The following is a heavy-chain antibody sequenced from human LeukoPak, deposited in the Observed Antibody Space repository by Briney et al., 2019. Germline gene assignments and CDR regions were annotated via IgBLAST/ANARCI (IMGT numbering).Heavy chain of an antibody. V-gene: IGHV4-4*07. CDR3: ARGFWSFDL. J-gene: IGHJ2*01. Sequence: SETLSLTCTVSGGSISSYYWTWIRQPAGKGLEWIGRIYTTGSTIYNPSLRSRVTMSVDTSKNQISLNLNSVTAADTAMYYCARGFWSFDLWGRGTLVTGSS. CDR2: IYTTGST. CDR1: GGSISSYY.